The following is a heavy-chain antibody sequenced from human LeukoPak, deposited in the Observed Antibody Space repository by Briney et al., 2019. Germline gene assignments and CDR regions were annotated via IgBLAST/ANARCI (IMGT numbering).Heavy chain of an antibody. CDR3: ARSPGSFGSGSYTNYYYMDV. Sequence: SGGSLRLSCAASGFTFSSKSMNWVRQAPGKGLEWVSSISTSSSYIYYADSVKGRFTISRDNAKNSLYLQMNSLRAEDTAVYYCARSPGSFGSGSYTNYYYMDVWGKGTTVTVSS. J-gene: IGHJ6*03. CDR2: ISTSSSYI. CDR1: GFTFSSKS. V-gene: IGHV3-21*01. D-gene: IGHD3-10*01.